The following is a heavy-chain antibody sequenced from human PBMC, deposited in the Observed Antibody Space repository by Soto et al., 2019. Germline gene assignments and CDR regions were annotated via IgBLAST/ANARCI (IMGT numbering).Heavy chain of an antibody. J-gene: IGHJ6*02. CDR1: GGTISRYY. CDR3: ARDLWGYCGTDCYPLDV. Sequence: QVQLQESGPGLVKPSETLSLTCTVSGGTISRYYWSWIRQHPGKGPEWIGYMYHTGSTVYHPSFKSRVTISVDTSKNQLSLKLNSVTAADTAVYYCARDLWGYCGTDCYPLDVWGQGTTVTVSS. CDR2: MYHTGST. D-gene: IGHD2-21*02. V-gene: IGHV4-59*01.